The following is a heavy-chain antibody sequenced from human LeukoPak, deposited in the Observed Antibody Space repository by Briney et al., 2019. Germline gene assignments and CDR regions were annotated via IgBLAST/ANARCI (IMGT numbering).Heavy chain of an antibody. CDR3: ARDSYGSGSYYNAYGMDV. V-gene: IGHV3-49*04. J-gene: IGHJ6*02. CDR1: GFTFGDYA. CDR2: IRSKTYGGTT. D-gene: IGHD3-10*01. Sequence: GGSLRLSCTASGFTFGDYAMSWVRQAPGKGLEWVGFIRSKTYGGTTEYAASVKGRFTISRDDSKSIAYLQMNSLKTEDTAVYYCARDSYGSGSYYNAYGMDVWGQGTTVTVSS.